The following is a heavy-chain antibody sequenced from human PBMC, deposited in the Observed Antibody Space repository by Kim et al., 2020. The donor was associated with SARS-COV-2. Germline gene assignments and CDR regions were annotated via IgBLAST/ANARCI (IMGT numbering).Heavy chain of an antibody. CDR1: GFSFSDYY. D-gene: IGHD2-21*01. CDR3: ARDSRGGDYYYYYGMDV. Sequence: GGSLRLSCAASGFSFSDYYMTWIRQAPGKGLEWVSYISDSGTYTNYADSVKGRFTISRDNAKNSLYLQMNSLRAEDTAVYYCARDSRGGDYYYYYGMDVWGQGTTVTVSS. V-gene: IGHV3-11*05. J-gene: IGHJ6*02. CDR2: ISDSGTYT.